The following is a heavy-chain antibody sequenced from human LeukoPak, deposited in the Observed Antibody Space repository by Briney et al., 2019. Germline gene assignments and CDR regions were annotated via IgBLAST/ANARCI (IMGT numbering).Heavy chain of an antibody. V-gene: IGHV4-39*01. J-gene: IGHJ5*02. D-gene: IGHD3-3*01. CDR2: IYYSGNT. CDR1: GGSISSYY. Sequence: SETLSLTCTVSGGSISSYYWGWIRQPPGKGLEWIGTIYYSGNTFYSPSLKSRVTISIDTSKNQFSLKLSSVTAADTALYYCARHPSFDWFGPWGQGTLVTVSS. CDR3: ARHPSFDWFGP.